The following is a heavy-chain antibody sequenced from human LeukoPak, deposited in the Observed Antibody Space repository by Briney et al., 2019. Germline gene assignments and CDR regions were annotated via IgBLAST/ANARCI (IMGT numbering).Heavy chain of an antibody. Sequence: KPSETLSLTCTVSGGSINSYYWSWIRQPPGKGLECIGYFHNTGGTNYNPSLKSRVTISVDTSRNQFSLRLKSLTAADTAVYYCAGLGQPNGFDTWGQGTMVTVSS. CDR2: FHNTGGT. J-gene: IGHJ3*02. V-gene: IGHV4-59*08. CDR3: AGLGQPNGFDT. CDR1: GGSINSYY. D-gene: IGHD3-16*01.